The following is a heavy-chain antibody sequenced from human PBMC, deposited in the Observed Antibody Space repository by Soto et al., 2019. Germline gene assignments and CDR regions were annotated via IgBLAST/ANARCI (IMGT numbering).Heavy chain of an antibody. Sequence: ASVKVSCKASGYTFTSYCISWVRQAPGQGLEWMGWISAYNGNTNYAQKLQGRVTMTTDTSTSTAYMELRSLRSDDTAVYYCASGLNSSSWYGSNYYYGMDVWGQGTTVTVSS. CDR1: GYTFTSYC. D-gene: IGHD6-13*01. V-gene: IGHV1-18*01. CDR2: ISAYNGNT. J-gene: IGHJ6*02. CDR3: ASGLNSSSWYGSNYYYGMDV.